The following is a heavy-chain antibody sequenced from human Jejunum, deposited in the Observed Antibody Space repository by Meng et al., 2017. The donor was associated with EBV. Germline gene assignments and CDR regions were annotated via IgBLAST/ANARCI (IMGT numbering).Heavy chain of an antibody. Sequence: WEAGGCLVQRWGALRLSCIANGFTFSSYAMSWVRQAPGKGLEWVSGISGSGSNTYYADSVKGRFSISRDNSKNTLSLQLSSLRADDTAVYYCAKDFYYDTRALFGHWGQGTLVTVSS. CDR2: ISGSGSNT. D-gene: IGHD3-22*01. V-gene: IGHV3-23*01. CDR3: AKDFYYDTRALFGH. J-gene: IGHJ4*02. CDR1: GFTFSSYA.